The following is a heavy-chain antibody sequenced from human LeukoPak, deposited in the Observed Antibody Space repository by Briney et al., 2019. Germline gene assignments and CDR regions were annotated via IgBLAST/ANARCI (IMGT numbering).Heavy chain of an antibody. Sequence: ASVKVSCKASGGTFISYAISWVRQAPGQGLEWMGGIIPIFGTANYAQKFQGRVTITADESTSTAYMELRSLRSDDTAVYYCARADRDFWSRFNDYWGQGILVTVSS. J-gene: IGHJ4*02. CDR2: IIPIFGTA. CDR1: GGTFISYA. CDR3: ARADRDFWSRFNDY. V-gene: IGHV1-69*13. D-gene: IGHD3-3*01.